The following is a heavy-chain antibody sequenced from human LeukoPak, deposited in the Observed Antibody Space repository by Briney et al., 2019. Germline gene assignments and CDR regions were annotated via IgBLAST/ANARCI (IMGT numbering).Heavy chain of an antibody. CDR1: GGSFSDYF. J-gene: IGHJ4*02. CDR2: VHPSGRT. CDR3: ASSSYDLLTGLGLTHDC. Sequence: PSETLSLTCAVYGGSFSDYFWTWIRQPPGKGLEWIGEVHPSGRTNYKSSLKSRVTISVDTSKNQFSLSLSSVTAADTAVYFCASSSYDLLTGLGLTHDCWGQGTLVTVSS. D-gene: IGHD3-9*01. V-gene: IGHV4-34*01.